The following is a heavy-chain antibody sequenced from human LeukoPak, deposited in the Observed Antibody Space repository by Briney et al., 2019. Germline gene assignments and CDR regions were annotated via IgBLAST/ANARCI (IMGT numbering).Heavy chain of an antibody. CDR1: GFTLSSYE. Sequence: PGGSLRLSCAASGFTLSSYEMNWVHLAPGKGLEFISYISRTGNSIYYADSVKGRFTISRDSAKNSLYLQMNSLRAEDTAVYYCARGPYSSNWYVDYWGQGTLVTVAS. J-gene: IGHJ4*02. V-gene: IGHV3-48*03. D-gene: IGHD6-13*01. CDR3: ARGPYSSNWYVDY. CDR2: ISRTGNSI.